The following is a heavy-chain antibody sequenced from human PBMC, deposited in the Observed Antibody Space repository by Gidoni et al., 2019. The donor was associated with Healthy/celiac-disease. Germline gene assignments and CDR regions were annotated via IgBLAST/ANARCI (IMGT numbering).Heavy chain of an antibody. Sequence: QVQLVESGGGVVQPGRSLSLSCAASGFTFSSDAMQWVRQAPGKGLGWVAVISYDGSNKYYADSVKGRFTISRDNSKNTLYLQMNSLRAEDTAVYYCARGGGDGRYCSGGSCYSGPFFDYWGQGTLVTVSS. D-gene: IGHD2-15*01. J-gene: IGHJ4*02. CDR3: ARGGGDGRYCSGGSCYSGPFFDY. CDR2: ISYDGSNK. V-gene: IGHV3-30-3*01. CDR1: GFTFSSDA.